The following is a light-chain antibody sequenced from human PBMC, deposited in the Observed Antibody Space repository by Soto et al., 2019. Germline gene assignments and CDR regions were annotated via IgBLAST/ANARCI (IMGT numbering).Light chain of an antibody. CDR3: CSYTNSAYV. CDR2: DVS. Sequence: QSLLTQPRSVSGAPGQSCTISCTGTHLDVGAYNYVSWYQQHPAKAPNLMIYDVSKRPSGVPDRFSGSKSGNTASLTISGLQAEDEGDYYCCSYTNSAYVFGTGTKVTVL. J-gene: IGLJ1*01. CDR1: HLDVGAYNY. V-gene: IGLV2-11*01.